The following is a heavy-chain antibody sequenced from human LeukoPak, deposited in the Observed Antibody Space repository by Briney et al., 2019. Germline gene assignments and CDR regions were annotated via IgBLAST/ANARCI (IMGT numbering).Heavy chain of an antibody. CDR1: GYSFISYG. Sequence: ASVKVSCKAFGYSFISYGITWVRQAPGQGLEWMGWISAYNGNTNYAQKVQGRVTMTTDTSTSTAYMEVRSLRSDDTAVYYGARDRGRYYYYGLDVWGKGTTVTVSS. V-gene: IGHV1-18*01. CDR3: ARDRGRYYYYGLDV. CDR2: ISAYNGNT. D-gene: IGHD1-26*01. J-gene: IGHJ6*04.